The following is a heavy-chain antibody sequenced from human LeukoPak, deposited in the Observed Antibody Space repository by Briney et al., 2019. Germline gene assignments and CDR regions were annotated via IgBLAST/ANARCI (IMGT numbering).Heavy chain of an antibody. Sequence: GGSLRLSCAASGFTFSSYAMNWVRQAPGKGLEWVSYISTSSSTIYYADSVKGRFTISRDNAKNSLYLQMNSLRAEDTAVYYCARAMPGIAVASFDYWGQGTLVTVSS. CDR1: GFTFSSYA. CDR2: ISTSSSTI. D-gene: IGHD6-19*01. J-gene: IGHJ4*02. V-gene: IGHV3-48*04. CDR3: ARAMPGIAVASFDY.